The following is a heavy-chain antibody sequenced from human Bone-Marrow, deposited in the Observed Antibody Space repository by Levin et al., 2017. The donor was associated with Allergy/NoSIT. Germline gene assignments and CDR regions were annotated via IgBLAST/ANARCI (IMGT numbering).Heavy chain of an antibody. D-gene: IGHD3-10*01. CDR2: INYSGNI. V-gene: IGHV4-39*01. CDR3: AGHLESSYELHWFDP. J-gene: IGHJ5*02. CDR1: GASISSSSYY. Sequence: SETLSLTCTVSGASISSSSYYWAWIRQPPGRGLEWIGSINYSGNIYYKTSLQSRVTISVDTSKNQFSLKVRSVTAADTAVYYCAGHLESSYELHWFDPWGQGTLVTVSS.